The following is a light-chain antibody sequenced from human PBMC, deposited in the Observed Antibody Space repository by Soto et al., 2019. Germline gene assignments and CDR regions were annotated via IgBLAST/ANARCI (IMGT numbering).Light chain of an antibody. V-gene: IGKV1-5*01. J-gene: IGKJ1*01. CDR3: NHTSAMPWT. CDR2: DAS. Sequence: IRMTQSPSAVSASVKDTVTGTSLASQSVSGWLAWYQQNPGEAPKLLIYDASALPRGVPSRFSGSGSGTDFTLTISSLQPEDFGTYYCNHTSAMPWTFAEGTKVDIK. CDR1: QSVSGW.